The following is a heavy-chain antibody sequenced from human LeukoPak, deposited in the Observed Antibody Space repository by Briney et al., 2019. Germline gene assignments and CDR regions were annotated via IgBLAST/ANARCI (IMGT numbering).Heavy chain of an antibody. Sequence: PGGSLRHSCAASGFTFSNAWMSWVRQAPGKGLEWVGRIKSKTYGETTDYAAPVKGRFTISRDDSENTLYLQMNSLKTEDTAVYYCTTDPWHGDFNYWGQGTLVTVSS. CDR3: TTDPWHGDFNY. CDR1: GFTFSNAW. J-gene: IGHJ4*02. D-gene: IGHD4-17*01. CDR2: IKSKTYGETT. V-gene: IGHV3-15*01.